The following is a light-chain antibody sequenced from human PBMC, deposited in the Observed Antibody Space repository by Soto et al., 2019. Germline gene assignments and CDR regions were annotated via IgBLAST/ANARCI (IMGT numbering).Light chain of an antibody. CDR3: LQHNSYPLT. J-gene: IGKJ4*01. CDR1: QDISNY. CDR2: DAS. Sequence: DIQMTQSPSSLSASVGDRVTITCQASQDISNYLNWYQQKPGKAPKLLIYDASNLETGVPSRFSGSGSGTDFTLTISSLQPEDFATYYCLQHNSYPLTFGGGTKVDI. V-gene: IGKV1-33*01.